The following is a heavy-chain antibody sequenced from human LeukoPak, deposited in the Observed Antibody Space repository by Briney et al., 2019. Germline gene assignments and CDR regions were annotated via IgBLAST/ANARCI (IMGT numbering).Heavy chain of an antibody. CDR2: IYSAGATI. J-gene: IGHJ4*02. V-gene: IGHV3-74*01. Sequence: SSIYSAGATIQYPRSVKSPLTISRDNAKNTDYIQKNSLRPEDTAVYYCVADSENRSGGDFWGQGTLVTVSS. CDR3: VADSENRSGGDF. D-gene: IGHD3-10*01.